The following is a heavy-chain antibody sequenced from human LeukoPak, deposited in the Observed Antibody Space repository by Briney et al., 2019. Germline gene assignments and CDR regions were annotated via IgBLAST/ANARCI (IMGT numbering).Heavy chain of an antibody. J-gene: IGHJ5*02. CDR2: IYYSGST. D-gene: IGHD6-13*01. V-gene: IGHV4-39*01. Sequence: SETLSLTCTVSGGSISSSSYYWGWIRQPPGKGLEWIGSIYYSGSTYYNPSLKSRVTISVDTSKNQFSLKLSSVTAADTAVYYCARGRIAAARSNWFDPWGQGTLVTVSS. CDR3: ARGRIAAARSNWFDP. CDR1: GGSISSSSYY.